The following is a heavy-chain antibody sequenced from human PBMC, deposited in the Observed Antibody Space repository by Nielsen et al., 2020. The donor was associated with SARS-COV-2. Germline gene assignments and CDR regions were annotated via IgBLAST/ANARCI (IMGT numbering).Heavy chain of an antibody. CDR1: GFTFSSYS. V-gene: IGHV3-21*04. J-gene: IGHJ6*02. CDR2: ISSSSSYI. D-gene: IGHD7-27*01. Sequence: GESLKISCAASGFTFSSYSMNWVRQAPGKGLEWVSSISSSSSYIYYADSVKGRFTISRDNAKNSLYLQMNSLRAEDTALYYCASLGGYYYYGMDVWGQGTTVTVSS. CDR3: ASLGGYYYYGMDV.